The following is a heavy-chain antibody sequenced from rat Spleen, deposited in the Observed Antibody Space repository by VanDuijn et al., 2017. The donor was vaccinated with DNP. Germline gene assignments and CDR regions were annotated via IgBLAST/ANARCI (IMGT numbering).Heavy chain of an antibody. J-gene: IGHJ4*01. D-gene: IGHD1-3*01. V-gene: IGHV5-31*01. Sequence: EVQLVESGGDLVQPGRSLKLSCEASGFTFNNHWMTWIRQVPGKGLEWVASITPSGGNTYFPDSVKGRFTISRDDAKSTLYLQMDSLRSEDTATYYCARDDYGSSGAMDPWGQGTSV. CDR2: ITPSGGNT. CDR1: GFTFNNHW. CDR3: ARDDYGSSGAMDP.